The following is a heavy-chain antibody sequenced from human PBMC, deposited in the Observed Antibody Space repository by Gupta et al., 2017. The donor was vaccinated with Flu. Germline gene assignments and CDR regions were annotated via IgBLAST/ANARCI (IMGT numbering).Heavy chain of an antibody. V-gene: IGHV4-30-4*08. CDR2: IYYSGT. CDR3: ATTPTQGSYYFDV. J-gene: IGHJ4*02. D-gene: IGHD3-10*01. Sequence: VSGVSINSRNYPWGWIRQPPGKGLEWIAYIYYSGTHYNPSLKSRITISVDTSKNQFSLKLTSLTAADTAVYYCATTPTQGSYYFDVWGQGTLVTVSS. CDR1: GVSINSRNYP.